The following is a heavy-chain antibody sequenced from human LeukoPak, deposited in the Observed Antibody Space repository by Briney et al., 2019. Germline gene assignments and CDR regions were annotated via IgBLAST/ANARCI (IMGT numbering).Heavy chain of an antibody. CDR1: GFTFSSYG. V-gene: IGHV3-30*18. D-gene: IGHD1-1*01. CDR3: AKKELALDY. J-gene: IGHJ4*02. CDR2: ISYDGSNK. Sequence: GGSLRLSCAASGFTFSSYGMHWVRQAPGKGLEWEAVISYDGSNKYYADSVKGRFAISRDNSKNTLYLQMNSLRAEDTAVYYCAKKELALDYWGQGTLVTVSS.